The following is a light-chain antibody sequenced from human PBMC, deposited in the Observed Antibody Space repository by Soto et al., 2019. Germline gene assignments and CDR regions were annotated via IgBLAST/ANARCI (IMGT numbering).Light chain of an antibody. CDR3: QQRSSWPLLT. CDR1: QSVSNY. Sequence: EIVLTQSPATLSLSPGETATLSCRASQSVSNYLAWFQQKPGQAPRLLIYDASNRATGIPARFSGSGSGTDVTLTISSLEPEDFAVYYCQQRSSWPLLTFGGGTKVEI. CDR2: DAS. J-gene: IGKJ4*01. V-gene: IGKV3-11*01.